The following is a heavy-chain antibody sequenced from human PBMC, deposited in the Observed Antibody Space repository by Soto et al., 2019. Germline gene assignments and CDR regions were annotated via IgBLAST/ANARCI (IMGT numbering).Heavy chain of an antibody. CDR2: IYYSGST. D-gene: IGHD3-22*01. V-gene: IGHV4-59*08. J-gene: IGHJ4*02. CDR3: ARLDSYYDSSGYYYYFDY. CDR1: GGSISSYY. Sequence: SETLSLTCTVSGGSISSYYWSWIRQPPGKGLEWIGYIYYSGSTNYNPSLKSRVTISVDTSKNQFSLKLSSVTAADTAVYYCARLDSYYDSSGYYYYFDYWGQGTLVTVSS.